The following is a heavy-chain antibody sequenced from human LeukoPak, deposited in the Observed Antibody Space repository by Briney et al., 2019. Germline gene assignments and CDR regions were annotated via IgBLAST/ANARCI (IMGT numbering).Heavy chain of an antibody. D-gene: IGHD2-2*01. CDR1: GGSFSGYY. J-gene: IGHJ4*02. Sequence: SETLSLTCAVYGGSFSGYYWSWIRPPPGKGLEWIGEINHSGSTNYNPSLKSRVTISVDTSKNQFSLKLSSVTAADTAVYYCARGYCSSTSCYLDYWGQGTLVTVSS. CDR3: ARGYCSSTSCYLDY. V-gene: IGHV4-34*01. CDR2: INHSGST.